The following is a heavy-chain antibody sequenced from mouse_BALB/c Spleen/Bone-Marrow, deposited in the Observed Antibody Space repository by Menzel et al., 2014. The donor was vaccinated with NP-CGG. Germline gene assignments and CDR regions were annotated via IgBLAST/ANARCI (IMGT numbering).Heavy chain of an antibody. Sequence: VKLMESGPSLVQPSQSLSITCTVSGFSLTSYGVHWVRQSPGKGLEWLGVIWRGGSTDYNAAFMSRLSITKDNSKSQVFFKMNSLQADDTAIYYCAKRGNYGYFDYWSQGTTLTVSS. CDR3: AKRGNYGYFDY. V-gene: IGHV2-5-1*01. J-gene: IGHJ2*01. CDR2: IWRGGST. D-gene: IGHD2-1*01. CDR1: GFSLTSYG.